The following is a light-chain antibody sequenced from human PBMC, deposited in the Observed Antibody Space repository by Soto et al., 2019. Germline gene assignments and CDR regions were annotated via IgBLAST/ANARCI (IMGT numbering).Light chain of an antibody. J-gene: IGKJ1*01. CDR3: QQFHRSPWT. CDR2: KAS. CDR1: QSVDTC. V-gene: IGKV1-5*03. Sequence: DIQMTQSPSPLSASVGDRVTITCRASQSVDTCVAWYQQKPGKAPNLLIYKASSLETGVPSRFSGSGSVTEFTLTISSLQPDGFATYCCQQFHRSPWTFGQGTKV.